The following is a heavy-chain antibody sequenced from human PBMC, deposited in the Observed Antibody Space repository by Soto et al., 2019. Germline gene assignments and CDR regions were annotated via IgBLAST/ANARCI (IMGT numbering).Heavy chain of an antibody. CDR1: GGSISSGGYY. Sequence: QVQLQESGPGLVKPSQTLSLTCTVSGGSISSGGYYWSWIRQHPGKGLEWIGYIYYSGRTYYNPSLKSRVTISVDTSKNQFSLKLSSVTAADTAVYYCARKAYGSGSYSDYFDYWGQGTLVTVSS. CDR3: ARKAYGSGSYSDYFDY. D-gene: IGHD3-10*01. CDR2: IYYSGRT. V-gene: IGHV4-31*03. J-gene: IGHJ4*02.